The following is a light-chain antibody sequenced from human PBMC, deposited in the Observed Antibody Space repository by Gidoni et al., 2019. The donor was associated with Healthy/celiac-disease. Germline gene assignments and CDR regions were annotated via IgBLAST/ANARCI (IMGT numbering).Light chain of an antibody. CDR2: KAA. Sequence: IQMTQSPSPLSASVGDRVTITCRASQRISSWLAWYQQKPGKAPKLLIYKAASLESGVPSRFSGSGCGTEFTLTISSLQPDDFATYYCQRYKSDWTFGQGTKVEIK. J-gene: IGKJ1*01. V-gene: IGKV1-5*03. CDR1: QRISSW. CDR3: QRYKSDWT.